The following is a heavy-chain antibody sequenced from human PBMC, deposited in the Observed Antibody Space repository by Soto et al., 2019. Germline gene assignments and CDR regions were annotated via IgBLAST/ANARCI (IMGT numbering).Heavy chain of an antibody. CDR3: ARGQAWGTFRLKFFYSYMDV. CDR1: AFTFTTYG. Sequence: QVQLVESGGGVVQPGMSLRLSCAASAFTFTTYGMHWVRQAPGKGLEWVAVIWSDGSSEYYADSVKGRFTISRDNSNNTVYLQMSSVTVEDTAIYYCARGQAWGTFRLKFFYSYMDVWGKGTTVTVSS. D-gene: IGHD3-16*02. J-gene: IGHJ6*03. CDR2: IWSDGSSE. V-gene: IGHV3-33*01.